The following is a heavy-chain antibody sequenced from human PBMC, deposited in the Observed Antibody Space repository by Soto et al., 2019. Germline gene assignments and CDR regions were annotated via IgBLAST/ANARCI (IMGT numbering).Heavy chain of an antibody. J-gene: IGHJ4*02. CDR1: GFTFSSYN. D-gene: IGHD3-22*01. V-gene: IGHV3-21*01. Sequence: PGGSLRLSCAASGFTFSSYNMNWVRQAPGKGLEWVSSISSSSSYIYYADSVKGRFTISRDNAKNSLYLQMNSLRAEDTAVYYCARPPYCYDTSGLGYWGQGTLVTSPQ. CDR2: ISSSSSYI. CDR3: ARPPYCYDTSGLGY.